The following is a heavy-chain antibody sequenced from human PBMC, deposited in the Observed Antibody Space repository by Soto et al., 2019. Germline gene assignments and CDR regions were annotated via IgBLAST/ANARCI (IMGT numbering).Heavy chain of an antibody. Sequence: QVQLVQTGPEVKKPGASVKVSCKASGNTFASHGFSWVRQAPGQGFEWMGWISGYNGKTDYALKFQGRVTLTTDTSTSTAYMELRSLRSVDTAVYFCARVDPRGVAVVRDYWGQRTLVTVSS. CDR3: ARVDPRGVAVVRDY. J-gene: IGHJ4*02. V-gene: IGHV1-18*01. CDR1: GNTFASHG. CDR2: ISGYNGKT. D-gene: IGHD3-10*01.